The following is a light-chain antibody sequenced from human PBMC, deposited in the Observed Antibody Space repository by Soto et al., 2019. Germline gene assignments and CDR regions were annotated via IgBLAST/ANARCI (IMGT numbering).Light chain of an antibody. J-gene: IGKJ1*01. CDR3: QQTYRISWT. CDR1: QNITNY. Sequence: DIQLTQSPSSLSASVGDRVTITCRARQNITNYFNWYQQKPGKAPTLLIYAASSLQSGVPSRFSGSGSGTDFTLTISSLQPEDFATYYCQQTYRISWTCGPGTKVEI. CDR2: AAS. V-gene: IGKV1-39*01.